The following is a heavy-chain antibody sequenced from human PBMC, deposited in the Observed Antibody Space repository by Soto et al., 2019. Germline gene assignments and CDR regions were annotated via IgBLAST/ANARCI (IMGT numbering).Heavy chain of an antibody. D-gene: IGHD4-17*01. Sequence: TGGSLRLSCAASGFTFSSYAMSWVRQAPGKGLEWVSAISGSGGSTYYADSVKGRFTISRDNSKNTLYLQMNSLRAEDTAVYYCAKDYYPTVTTHFDYWGQGTLVTVSS. CDR1: GFTFSSYA. J-gene: IGHJ4*02. CDR3: AKDYYPTVTTHFDY. V-gene: IGHV3-23*01. CDR2: ISGSGGST.